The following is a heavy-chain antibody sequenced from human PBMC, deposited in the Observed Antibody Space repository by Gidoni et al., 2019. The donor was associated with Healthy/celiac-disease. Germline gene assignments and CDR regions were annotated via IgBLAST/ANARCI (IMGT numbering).Heavy chain of an antibody. Sequence: EVQLVESGGGLVQPGGSLRLSCAASGFTVSSTYMSWVRQAPGKGLEWVSVIYSGGSTYYADSVKGRFTISRDNSKNTLYLQMNSLRAEDTAVYYCARDSRDGYNLDYYYGMDVWGQGTTVTVSS. CDR3: ARDSRDGYNLDYYYGMDV. J-gene: IGHJ6*02. V-gene: IGHV3-66*01. CDR2: IYSGGST. D-gene: IGHD5-12*01. CDR1: GFTVSSTY.